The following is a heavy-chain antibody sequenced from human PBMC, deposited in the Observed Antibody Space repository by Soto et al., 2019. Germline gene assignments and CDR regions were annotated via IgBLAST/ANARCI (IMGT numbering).Heavy chain of an antibody. CDR2: INPNSGGT. CDR3: AREPVSYYYYGMDV. J-gene: IGHJ6*02. Sequence: GASVKVSCKASGYTFTGYYMHWVRQAPGQGLEWMGWINPNSGGTNYAQKFQGWVTMTRDTSISTAYMELSRLRSDDTAVYYCAREPVSYYYYGMDVWGQGTTVTVSS. V-gene: IGHV1-2*04. D-gene: IGHD3-16*01. CDR1: GYTFTGYY.